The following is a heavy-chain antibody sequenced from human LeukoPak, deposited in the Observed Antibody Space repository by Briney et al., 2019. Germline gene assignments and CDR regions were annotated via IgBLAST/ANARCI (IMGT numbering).Heavy chain of an antibody. D-gene: IGHD6-19*01. J-gene: IGHJ4*02. CDR3: ARHEYSGAWYYFDY. V-gene: IGHV4-39*01. CDR2: IYYSGSS. Sequence: SETLSLTCTVSGGSISSSSYFWGWIRQPPGKGLDWIGSIYYSGSSYYNPSLKSRVTISVDTSKNQFSLKLSNVSPADRAVYYCARHEYSGAWYYFDYWGQGTLVTVSS. CDR1: GGSISSSSYF.